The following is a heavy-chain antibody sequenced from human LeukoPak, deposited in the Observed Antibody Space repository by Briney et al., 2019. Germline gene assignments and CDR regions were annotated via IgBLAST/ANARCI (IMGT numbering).Heavy chain of an antibody. V-gene: IGHV4-30-2*01. Sequence: SETLSLTCAVSGGSISSGGYSWSWIRQPPGKGLEWIGYIYHSGNTYYNPSLKNRVTISVDRSKNQFSLKLSSVTAADTAVYYCARWQFILVDDSSGYYSHWGQGTLVTVSS. CDR3: ARWQFILVDDSSGYYSH. CDR1: GGSISSGGYS. CDR2: IYHSGNT. D-gene: IGHD3-22*01. J-gene: IGHJ4*02.